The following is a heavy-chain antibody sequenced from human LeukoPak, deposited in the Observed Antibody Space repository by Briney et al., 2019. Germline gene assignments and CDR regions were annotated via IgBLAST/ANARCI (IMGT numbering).Heavy chain of an antibody. CDR1: GGTFSSYA. Sequence: SVKVSFKASGGTFSSYAISWVRQAPGQGLEWMGGIIPIFGTANYAQKFQGRVTITTDESTSTAYMELSSLRSEDTAVYYCARRDYYDSSGYYHWGQGTLVTVSS. V-gene: IGHV1-69*05. J-gene: IGHJ5*02. CDR2: IIPIFGTA. D-gene: IGHD3-22*01. CDR3: ARRDYYDSSGYYH.